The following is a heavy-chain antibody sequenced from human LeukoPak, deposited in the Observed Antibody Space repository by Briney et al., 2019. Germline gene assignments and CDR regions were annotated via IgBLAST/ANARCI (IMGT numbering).Heavy chain of an antibody. CDR1: GYTLTGYY. Sequence: SVKVSCKASGYTLTGYYMHWVRQAPGQGLEWMGWISAYNGNTNYAQKLQGRVTMTTDTSTSTAYMELRSLRSDDTAVYYCARAISIPNWFDPWGQGTLVTVSS. V-gene: IGHV1-18*04. CDR3: ARAISIPNWFDP. J-gene: IGHJ5*02. D-gene: IGHD3-3*02. CDR2: ISAYNGNT.